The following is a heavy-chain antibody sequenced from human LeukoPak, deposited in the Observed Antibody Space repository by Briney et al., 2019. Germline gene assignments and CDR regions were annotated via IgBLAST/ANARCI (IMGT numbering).Heavy chain of an antibody. Sequence: GRSLRLSCAASGFTFDDYAMHWVRQAPGKGLEWVSSISWNSGSISYADSVKGRFTISRDNAKNSLYLQMNSLRAEDTALYYCAKDKAVAGFYYFDYWGQGTLVTVSS. D-gene: IGHD6-19*01. V-gene: IGHV3-9*01. CDR3: AKDKAVAGFYYFDY. CDR1: GFTFDDYA. CDR2: ISWNSGSI. J-gene: IGHJ4*02.